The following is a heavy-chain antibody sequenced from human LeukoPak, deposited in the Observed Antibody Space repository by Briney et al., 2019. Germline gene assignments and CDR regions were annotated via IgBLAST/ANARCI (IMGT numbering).Heavy chain of an antibody. D-gene: IGHD4-23*01. V-gene: IGHV3-21*04. CDR2: ISSSSSYI. CDR3: AKYHGGNSGAFDP. J-gene: IGHJ5*02. CDR1: GFTFSIYG. Sequence: GGSLRLSCSASGFTFSIYGMHWVRQAPGKGLEWVSSISSSSSYIYYADSVKGRFTISRDNAKNSLYLQMNSLRAEDTALYYCAKYHGGNSGAFDPWGQGTLVTVSS.